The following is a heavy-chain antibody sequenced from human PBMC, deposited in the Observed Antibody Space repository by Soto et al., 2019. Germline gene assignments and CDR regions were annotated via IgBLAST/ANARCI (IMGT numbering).Heavy chain of an antibody. J-gene: IGHJ6*03. Sequence: QVQLQQWGAGLLKPSETLSLTCAVYGGSFSGYYWSCIRQPPGKGLEWIGEINHSGSTNYNPSLRSRVTISVDTSKNQFSLKLSSVTAADTAVYYCARGVTTDHYYYYMDVWGKGTTVTVSS. CDR1: GGSFSGYY. D-gene: IGHD4-4*01. CDR3: ARGVTTDHYYYYMDV. V-gene: IGHV4-34*01. CDR2: INHSGST.